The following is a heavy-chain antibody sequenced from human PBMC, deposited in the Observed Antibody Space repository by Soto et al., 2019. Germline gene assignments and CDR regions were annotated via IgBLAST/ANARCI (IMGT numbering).Heavy chain of an antibody. CDR1: GYTFTGYA. V-gene: IGHV1-3*01. D-gene: IGHD1-7*01. Sequence: SVKVSCKASGYTFTGYAMHWVRQAPGQRLEWMGWINSGNGNTKYSQKFQGRVTITRDTSASTAYMELSSLRSEDTAVYYCARDRYNWNYRGWFDPWGQGPMVTVSS. J-gene: IGHJ5*02. CDR2: INSGNGNT. CDR3: ARDRYNWNYRGWFDP.